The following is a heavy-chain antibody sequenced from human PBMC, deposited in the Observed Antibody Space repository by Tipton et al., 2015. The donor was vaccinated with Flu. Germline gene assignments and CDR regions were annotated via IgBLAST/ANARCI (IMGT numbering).Heavy chain of an antibody. J-gene: IGHJ4*02. V-gene: IGHV1-69*01. Sequence: QSGPEVKKPGSSVKVSSKASGGTFSSYAISWVRQAPGQGLEWMGGIIPIFGTANYAQKFQGRVTITADESTSTAYMELSSLRSEDTAVYYCAGYSSSLTYFDYWGQGTLVTVSS. D-gene: IGHD6-6*01. CDR3: AGYSSSLTYFDY. CDR1: GGTFSSYA. CDR2: IIPIFGTA.